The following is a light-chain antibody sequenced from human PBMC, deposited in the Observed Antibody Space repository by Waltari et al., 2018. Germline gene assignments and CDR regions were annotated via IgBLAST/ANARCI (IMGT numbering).Light chain of an antibody. CDR2: EAS. CDR3: QQRSNWPPVT. J-gene: IGKJ4*01. V-gene: IGKV3-11*01. Sequence: EVLLTQSPATLSLSPGERATLSCRSSQSINTYLAWYQLKSGQAPRLHIYEASNRATGIPARFSGSGSGTDFTLTISSLEPEDSAVYYGQQRSNWPPVTFGGGTKVEIK. CDR1: QSINTY.